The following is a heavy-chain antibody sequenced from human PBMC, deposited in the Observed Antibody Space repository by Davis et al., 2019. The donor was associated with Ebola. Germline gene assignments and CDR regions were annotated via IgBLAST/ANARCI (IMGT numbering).Heavy chain of an antibody. V-gene: IGHV4-59*01. Sequence: PSETLSLTCTVSGGSISSYYWNWIRQSPGKGLEWIGYSHYSGNSNYNPSLKSRVTISVRTSKNQFSLNLRSVTAADTAVYYCARGVYGAFFDSWGQGALVTVSS. J-gene: IGHJ4*02. D-gene: IGHD4-17*01. CDR1: GGSISSYY. CDR2: SHYSGNS. CDR3: ARGVYGAFFDS.